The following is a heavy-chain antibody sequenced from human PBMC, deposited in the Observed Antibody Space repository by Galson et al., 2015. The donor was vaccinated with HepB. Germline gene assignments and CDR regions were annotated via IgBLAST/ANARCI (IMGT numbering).Heavy chain of an antibody. Sequence: SVKVSCKASGYTFTDYHMHWVRQAPGQGPEWMGRINLNSGDTNYAQKFQGKVTMTRDTSISAAYVELSWLTSDDTVVYYCARDRDLISGHYAAFDYWGQGSLVTVSS. J-gene: IGHJ4*02. CDR2: INLNSGDT. D-gene: IGHD4-17*01. CDR1: GYTFTDYH. V-gene: IGHV1-2*05. CDR3: ARDRDLISGHYAAFDY.